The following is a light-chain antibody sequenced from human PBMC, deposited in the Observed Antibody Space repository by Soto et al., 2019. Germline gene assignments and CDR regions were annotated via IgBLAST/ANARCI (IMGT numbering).Light chain of an antibody. J-gene: IGKJ5*01. CDR2: DAS. Sequence: EIVLTQSPASLSLSPGEGDTLSCSASESISSQLVWYQQIPGQAPRLLIYDASNRATGVPSRFSGSGSGTDFPRPISSLEPEDFAVYYCQQRISLPIPCGQGTRLEL. V-gene: IGKV3-11*01. CDR3: QQRISLPIP. CDR1: ESISSQ.